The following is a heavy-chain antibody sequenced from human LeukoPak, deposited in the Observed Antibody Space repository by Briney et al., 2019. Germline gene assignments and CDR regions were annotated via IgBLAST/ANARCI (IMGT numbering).Heavy chain of an antibody. D-gene: IGHD3-10*01. CDR2: IIGSSSMI. J-gene: IGHJ4*02. CDR1: GFIFSSYS. V-gene: IGHV3-48*01. CDR3: ASDYGSGSSTPTMYLDY. Sequence: GGSLRLSCAASGFIFSSYSMNWVRQAPGKGLEWVSYIIGSSSMIFHADSVKGRFTISRDNAKNQLYLQMNSLRAEDTAVYYCASDYGSGSSTPTMYLDYWGQGTLVTVSS.